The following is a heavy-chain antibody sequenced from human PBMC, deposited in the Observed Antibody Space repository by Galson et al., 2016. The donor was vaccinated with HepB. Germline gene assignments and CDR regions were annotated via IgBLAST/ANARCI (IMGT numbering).Heavy chain of an antibody. D-gene: IGHD6-19*01. CDR1: GYSFASYW. CDR3: ARLLYSGWYVYS. CDR2: IYLPDSDT. J-gene: IGHJ4*02. Sequence: QSGAEVKKPGESLKISCKDSGYSFASYWIGWVRQMPGKGLEWMGIIYLPDSDTRYSPSFLGQVTISADKSIRTAYLQWNSLKASDTAMYYCARLLYSGWYVYSWGQGTLVTVSS. V-gene: IGHV5-51*01.